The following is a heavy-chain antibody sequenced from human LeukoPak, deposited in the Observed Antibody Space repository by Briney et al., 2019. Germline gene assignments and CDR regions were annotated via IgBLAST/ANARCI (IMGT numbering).Heavy chain of an antibody. Sequence: GGXXXXSXXXXGLTXXNYXMDWVRQAPGKGLEXVANIKQDGSEKNYVDSVKGRFIISRDNAKNSLYLQMNTLRADDTAVYYCARDGFGTGSNWGQGTLVTVSS. CDR3: ARDGFGTGSN. D-gene: IGHD3-16*01. V-gene: IGHV3-7*03. CDR2: IKQDGSEK. CDR1: GLTXXNYX. J-gene: IGHJ4*02.